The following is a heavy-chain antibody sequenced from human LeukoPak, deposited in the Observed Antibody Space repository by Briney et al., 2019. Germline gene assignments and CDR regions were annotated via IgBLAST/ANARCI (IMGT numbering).Heavy chain of an antibody. D-gene: IGHD3-3*01. J-gene: IGHJ4*02. CDR1: VFTFGNAW. V-gene: IGHV3-15*01. CDR2: IKSKTDGGTT. CDR3: TTLTYYDFWSGYPFDY. Sequence: PGGSLRLSCAASVFTFGNAWMSWVREAPGKGVEWVGRIKSKTDGGTTDYAAPVKGRFTISRDDSKNTLYLQMNSLKTEDTAVYYCTTLTYYDFWSGYPFDYWGQGTLVTVSS.